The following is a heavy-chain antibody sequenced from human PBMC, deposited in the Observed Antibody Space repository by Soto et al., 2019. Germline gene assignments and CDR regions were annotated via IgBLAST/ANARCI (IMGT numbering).Heavy chain of an antibody. Sequence: ASVKVSCKASGYTFTSYAMHWVRQAPGQRLEWMGWINAGNGNTKYSQKFQGRVTITRDTSASTAYMELSSLRSEDTAVYYCARVFKGVYSSRNWFDPWGQGTLVTVSS. CDR3: ARVFKGVYSSRNWFDP. J-gene: IGHJ5*02. V-gene: IGHV1-3*01. D-gene: IGHD6-13*01. CDR2: INAGNGNT. CDR1: GYTFTSYA.